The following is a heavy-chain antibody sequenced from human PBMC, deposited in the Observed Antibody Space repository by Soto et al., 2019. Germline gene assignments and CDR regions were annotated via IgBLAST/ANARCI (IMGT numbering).Heavy chain of an antibody. J-gene: IGHJ5*02. CDR1: GFTFSTYD. Sequence: VGSLRLSCAASGFTFSTYDMHWVRQATGKGLEWVSAIGTIRDTYYLDSVKGRFTISRENAENSVYLQMNSLRAGDTAVYYCARGRSNHYESSPPPKFDPWGRGTLVTVSS. CDR2: IGTIRDT. D-gene: IGHD3-22*01. CDR3: ARGRSNHYESSPPPKFDP. V-gene: IGHV3-13*01.